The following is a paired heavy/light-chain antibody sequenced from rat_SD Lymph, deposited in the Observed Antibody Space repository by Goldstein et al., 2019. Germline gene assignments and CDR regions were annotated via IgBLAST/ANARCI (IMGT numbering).Light chain of an antibody. Sequence: DIQMTQSPSSLPASLGDRVTITCRASQDIGNYLRWFQQKPGKSPRLMIYGATNLANGVPSRFSGSRSGSDYSLTINSLESEDMAIYYCLQHNEYPFTFGSGTKLEIK. CDR1: QDIGNY. V-gene: IGKV14S18*01. CDR3: LQHNEYPFT. J-gene: IGKJ4*01. CDR2: GAT.
Heavy chain of an antibody. D-gene: IGHD5-1*01. CDR3: TELGADY. V-gene: IGHV10-5*01. J-gene: IGHJ2*01. CDR2: IRTKPNNYAT. Sequence: AVQLVESGGGLVQPKESLKISCAASGFTFSNAAMYWVRQAPGKGLEWVARIRTKPNNYATYYADSVKGRFTISRDDSKSMVYLQMDNLKTEDTAMYYCTELGADYWGQGVMVTVSS. CDR1: GFTFSNAA.